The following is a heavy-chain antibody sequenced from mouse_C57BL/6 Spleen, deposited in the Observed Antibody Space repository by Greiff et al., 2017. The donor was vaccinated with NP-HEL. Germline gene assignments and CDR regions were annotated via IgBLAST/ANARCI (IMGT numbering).Heavy chain of an antibody. J-gene: IGHJ4*01. Sequence: EVKLMESEGGLVQPGSSMKLSCTASGFTFSDYYMAWVRQVPEKGLEWVANINYDGSSTYYLDSLKSRFIISRDNAKNILYLQMSSLKSEDTATYYCARVDSSGYYYAMDYWGQGTSVTVSS. V-gene: IGHV5-16*01. D-gene: IGHD3-2*02. CDR2: INYDGSST. CDR1: GFTFSDYY. CDR3: ARVDSSGYYYAMDY.